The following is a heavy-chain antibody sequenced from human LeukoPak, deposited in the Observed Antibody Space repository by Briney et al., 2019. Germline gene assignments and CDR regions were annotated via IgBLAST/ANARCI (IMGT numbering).Heavy chain of an antibody. CDR3: ARGVTAIQILDY. CDR2: IYSSGSA. D-gene: IGHD2-21*02. Sequence: SETLSLTCTVSGGSISSYYWSWIRQPPGKGLEWIGYIYSSGSANYNPSLKSRVTISVDTSKNQFSLRLRSVTAADTALYYCARGVTAIQILDYWGQGTLVTVSS. J-gene: IGHJ4*02. V-gene: IGHV4-59*08. CDR1: GGSISSYY.